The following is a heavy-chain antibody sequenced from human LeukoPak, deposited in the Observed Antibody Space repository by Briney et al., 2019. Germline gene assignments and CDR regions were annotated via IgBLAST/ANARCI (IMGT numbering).Heavy chain of an antibody. V-gene: IGHV4-61*08. CDR1: GGSISSGGYY. Sequence: SETLSLTCTVSGGSISSGGYYWSWIRQPPGKGLEWIGYIYYSGSTNYNPSLKSRVTISVDTSKNQFSLKLSSLTAADTAVYFCGGDLGWLAGRGDYYMDVWGQGTMVTVSS. CDR2: IYYSGST. CDR3: GGDLGWLAGRGDYYMDV. J-gene: IGHJ6*03. D-gene: IGHD6-19*01.